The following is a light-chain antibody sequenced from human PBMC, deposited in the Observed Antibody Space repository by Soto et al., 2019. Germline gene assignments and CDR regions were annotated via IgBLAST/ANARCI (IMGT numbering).Light chain of an antibody. CDR1: QSVRSN. J-gene: IGKJ1*01. CDR2: GAS. CDR3: QQYNNWLWT. V-gene: IGKV3-15*01. Sequence: EIVMTQSPATLSLSPGDRATLSCSASQSVRSNLAWYQLKPGQAPRPFNYGASPRATGIPARASGSGSGTEFTLTISRLKSEDFAVYYCQQYNNWLWTFGQGTKVDIK.